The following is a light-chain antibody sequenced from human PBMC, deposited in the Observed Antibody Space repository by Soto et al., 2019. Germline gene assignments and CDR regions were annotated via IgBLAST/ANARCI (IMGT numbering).Light chain of an antibody. CDR2: GAS. J-gene: IGKJ1*01. CDR1: QSLTNSF. Sequence: EFVLTQSPGTLSLSPGEGATLSCRASQSLTNSFIALYQQKPVQXXXXLXSGASTRANGIPIRFSGRGSGTDFTLTISSLQPEDFATYYCQQTLSFPPTFGQGTKVDIK. V-gene: IGKV3-20*01. CDR3: QQTLSFPPT.